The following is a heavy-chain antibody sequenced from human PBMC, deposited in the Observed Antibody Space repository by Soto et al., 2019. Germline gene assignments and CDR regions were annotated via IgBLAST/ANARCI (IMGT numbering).Heavy chain of an antibody. Sequence: ASVKVSCKASDYTFTNYGITWVRQAPGQGLEWMGWISAYNGNTNYAQKLQGRVTMTTDTSTSTAYMELRSLRSDDTAVYYCAIGPAEDRDGNFDYWGQGTLVTVSS. CDR1: DYTFTNYG. CDR2: ISAYNGNT. J-gene: IGHJ4*02. V-gene: IGHV1-18*01. D-gene: IGHD2-2*01. CDR3: AIGPAEDRDGNFDY.